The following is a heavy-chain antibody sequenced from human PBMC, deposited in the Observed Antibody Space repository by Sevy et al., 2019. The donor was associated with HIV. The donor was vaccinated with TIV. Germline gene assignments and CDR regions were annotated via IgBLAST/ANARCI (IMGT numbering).Heavy chain of an antibody. CDR1: GFILGDYG. D-gene: IGHD3-10*01. CDR3: TRVPPSLPYFYYYGVDV. J-gene: IGHJ6*02. CDR2: IRSIAYGGAT. V-gene: IGHV3-49*03. Sequence: GGSLRLSCTASGFILGDYGVSWFRQAPGKGLEWVGFIRSIAYGGATEYAASVKDRLSISRDDSKSIAYLQMNGLKTEDTAVYYCTRVPPSLPYFYYYGVDVWGQGTTVTVSS.